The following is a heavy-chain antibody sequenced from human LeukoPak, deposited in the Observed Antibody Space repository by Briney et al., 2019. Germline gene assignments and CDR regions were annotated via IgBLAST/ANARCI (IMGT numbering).Heavy chain of an antibody. V-gene: IGHV3-7*01. J-gene: IGHJ4*02. CDR2: IKQDGSEK. CDR1: GFTFSRFW. Sequence: PGGSLRLSCAASGFTFSRFWITWVRQAPGKGLEWVANIKQDGSEKYYVDSVKGRFTISRDNAKNSLYLQMNSLRAEDTAVYYCAGSGWQVYLDYWGQGTLVTVSS. CDR3: AGSGWQVYLDY. D-gene: IGHD6-19*01.